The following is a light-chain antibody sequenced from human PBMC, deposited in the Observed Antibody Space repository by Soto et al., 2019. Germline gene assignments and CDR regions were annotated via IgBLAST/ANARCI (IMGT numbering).Light chain of an antibody. CDR1: QSISNR. J-gene: IGKJ1*01. Sequence: DIQMTQSPSTLSASVGARVTITCRASQSISNRLAWYQQKPGKAPKLLIYRASTLESGVPSRFSGSGSGTEFTLTISSLQPDDFATYYCQQYMSYSFGQGTKVDIK. V-gene: IGKV1-5*01. CDR2: RAS. CDR3: QQYMSYS.